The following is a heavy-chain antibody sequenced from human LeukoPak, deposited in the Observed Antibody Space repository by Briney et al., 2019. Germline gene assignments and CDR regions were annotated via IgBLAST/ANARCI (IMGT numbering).Heavy chain of an antibody. CDR2: INPNSGGT. CDR1: GYTFTGYY. D-gene: IGHD4-17*01. CDR3: ARGNDYGDYLLFDY. V-gene: IGHV1-2*02. J-gene: IGHJ4*02. Sequence: ASVKVSCKASGYTFTGYYMHWVRQAPGQGLEWMGWINPNSGGTNYAQKFQGRVTMTRDTSISTAYMELSRLRSDDTAVYYCARGNDYGDYLLFDYWGQGTLVTVSS.